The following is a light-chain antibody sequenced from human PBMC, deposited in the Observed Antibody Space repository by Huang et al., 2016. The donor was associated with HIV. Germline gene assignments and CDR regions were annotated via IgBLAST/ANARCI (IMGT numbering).Light chain of an antibody. CDR2: DAS. CDR3: QQYNSYPWT. J-gene: IGKJ1*01. V-gene: IGKV1-5*01. Sequence: DIKMTQSPSTLSASVGDRVTITCRASQSISSWLAGYQQKPGKAPNLLIDDASTLESGVPSRFSGSGSGTEFTLTISSLQPDNFATYYCQQYNSYPWTFGQGTKVEIK. CDR1: QSISSW.